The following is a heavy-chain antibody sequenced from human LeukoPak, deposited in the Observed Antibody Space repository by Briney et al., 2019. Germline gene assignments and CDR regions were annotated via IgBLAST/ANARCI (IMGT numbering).Heavy chain of an antibody. CDR2: ISSSSSYI. D-gene: IGHD3-10*01. V-gene: IGHV3-21*01. J-gene: IGHJ4*02. CDR1: GFTLSSYS. Sequence: PGGSLRLSCAASGFTLSSYSMNWVRQAPGKGLEWVSSISSSSSYIYYADSVKGRFTISRGNAKNSLYLQMNSLRAEDTAVYYCARDAYYGSGSRGYDYWGQGTLVTVSS. CDR3: ARDAYYGSGSRGYDY.